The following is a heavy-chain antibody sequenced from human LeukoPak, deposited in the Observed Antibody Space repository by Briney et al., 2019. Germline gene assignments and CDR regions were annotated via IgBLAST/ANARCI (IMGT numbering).Heavy chain of an antibody. CDR2: IYYSGST. J-gene: IGHJ6*04. Sequence: SETLSPTCTVSGGSVSSGSYYWSWIRQPPGKGLEWIGYIYYSGSTNYNPSLKSRVTISVDTSKNQFSLKLSSVTAADTAVYYCARDQVVPAAGARYYYYGMDVWGKGTTVTVSS. D-gene: IGHD2-2*01. CDR1: GGSVSSGSYY. CDR3: ARDQVVPAAGARYYYYGMDV. V-gene: IGHV4-61*01.